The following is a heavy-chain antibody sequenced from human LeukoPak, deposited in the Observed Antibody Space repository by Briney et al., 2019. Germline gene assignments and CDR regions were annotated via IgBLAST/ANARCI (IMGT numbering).Heavy chain of an antibody. CDR3: ARGWLAETTVVTPYNY. D-gene: IGHD4-23*01. CDR1: GGTFSNYA. V-gene: IGHV1-69*01. Sequence: SVRVSCKASGGTFSNYAINWVRQAPGQGLEWMGGIIPIFGTAHYSQKFQGRVTITAVDSMSTAYMELSSLRSEDTAVYYCARGWLAETTVVTPYNYWGQGTLVTVSS. CDR2: IIPIFGTA. J-gene: IGHJ4*02.